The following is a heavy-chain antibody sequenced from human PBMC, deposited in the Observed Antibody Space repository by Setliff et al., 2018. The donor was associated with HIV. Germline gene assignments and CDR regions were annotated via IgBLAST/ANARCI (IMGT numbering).Heavy chain of an antibody. CDR2: MNPNSGNT. Sequence: ASVMVSCKASGYTFSSYDINWVRQATGQGLEWMGWMNPNSGNTGYAQKFQGRVTISRDTSASTAYVELYSLTSEDTAVYYCARTLTYYFDGSFSSGPADYWGLGTLVTVSS. CDR1: GYTFSSYD. CDR3: ARTLTYYFDGSFSSGPADY. J-gene: IGHJ4*02. D-gene: IGHD3-22*01. V-gene: IGHV1-8*03.